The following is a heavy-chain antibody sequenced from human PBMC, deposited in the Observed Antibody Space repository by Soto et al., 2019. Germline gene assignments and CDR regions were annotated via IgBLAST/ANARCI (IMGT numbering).Heavy chain of an antibody. Sequence: GGSLRLSCAASGFTFSGFGRHWVRQAPGKGLEWVAIIWYDGSDKYYADSVKGRFTISRDNSKNTLYLQMNSLRAEDTAVYHCAFGNLSYYFDYWGQGTPVTRLL. CDR2: IWYDGSDK. CDR3: AFGNLSYYFDY. D-gene: IGHD3-16*01. CDR1: GFTFSGFG. V-gene: IGHV3-33*01. J-gene: IGHJ4*02.